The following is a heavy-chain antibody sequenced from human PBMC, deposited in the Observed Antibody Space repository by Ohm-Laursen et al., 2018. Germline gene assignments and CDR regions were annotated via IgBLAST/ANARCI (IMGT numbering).Heavy chain of an antibody. J-gene: IGHJ2*01. CDR2: INPSGGST. V-gene: IGHV1-46*01. CDR1: GFTFTSYG. D-gene: IGHD3-3*01. CDR3: ARDFWARYFDL. Sequence: ASVKVSCKASGFTFTSYGISWARQAPGQGLEWMGMINPSGGSTSYPQKFQGRVTMTRDTSTSTIYLELNSLRSEDTAAYYCARDFWARYFDLWGRGTLVVVSS.